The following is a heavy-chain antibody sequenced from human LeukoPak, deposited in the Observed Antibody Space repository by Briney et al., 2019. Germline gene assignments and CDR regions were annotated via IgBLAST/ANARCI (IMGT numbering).Heavy chain of an antibody. J-gene: IGHJ4*02. CDR2: IYSGTST. V-gene: IGHV3-66*01. CDR3: AGGYTGYYFDY. D-gene: IGHD5-18*01. Sequence: GGSLRLPCVAYGFTVTSNYMNWVRQAPGKGLEWVSVIYSGTSTYYADSVKGRFTISRDNSKDTLYLQMNNLRVEDTAVYYCAGGYTGYYFDYWGQGTLVTVSS. CDR1: GFTVTSNY.